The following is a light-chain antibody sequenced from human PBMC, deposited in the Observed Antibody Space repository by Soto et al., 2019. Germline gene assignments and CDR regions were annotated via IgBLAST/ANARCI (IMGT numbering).Light chain of an antibody. CDR1: QSVFSS. J-gene: IGKJ1*01. CDR2: GAA. V-gene: IGKV3-15*01. Sequence: EIVMTQSPDTLSVSPGARATLSCRASQSVFSSLAWYQQKPGQAPRLLIYGAATRATGTPARFSGSGSGTEFTLTISSLQSEDFAVYYCQQYNNWPWTFGQGTKVDIK. CDR3: QQYNNWPWT.